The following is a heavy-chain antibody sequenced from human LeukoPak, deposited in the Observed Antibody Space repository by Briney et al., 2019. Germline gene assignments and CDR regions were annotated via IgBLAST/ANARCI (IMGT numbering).Heavy chain of an antibody. D-gene: IGHD3-9*01. CDR2: ISSSSSYT. Sequence: GGSLRLSCAASGFTFSDYYMSWMRQAPGKGLEWVSYISSSSSYTNYADSVKGRFTISRDNAKNSLYLQMNSLRAEDTAVYYCARDSADILTGADAFDIWGQGTMVTVSS. V-gene: IGHV3-11*06. J-gene: IGHJ3*02. CDR3: ARDSADILTGADAFDI. CDR1: GFTFSDYY.